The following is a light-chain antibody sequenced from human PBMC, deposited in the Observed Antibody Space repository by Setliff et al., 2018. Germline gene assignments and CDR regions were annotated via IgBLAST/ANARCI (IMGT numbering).Light chain of an antibody. J-gene: IGLJ1*01. Sequence: QSALTQEASVSGTVGQKVTLSCSGKTDNIGSFAVGWYQQISHGVPKTVMFGNSLPSGIPDRFSGSKSGTTASLTISGLQPEDEADYYCSTWDYSLSAKVFGTGTKGTVL. CDR1: TDNIGSFA. CDR3: STWDYSLSAKV. CDR2: GNS. V-gene: IGLV1-44*01.